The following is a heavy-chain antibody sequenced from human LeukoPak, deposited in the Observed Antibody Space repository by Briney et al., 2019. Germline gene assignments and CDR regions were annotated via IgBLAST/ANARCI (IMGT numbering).Heavy chain of an antibody. J-gene: IGHJ4*02. CDR3: AKNPYDILTGPYFDY. D-gene: IGHD3-9*01. CDR1: GFTFSSHA. CDR2: ISGSGGST. Sequence: GGSLRLSCAASGFTFSSHAMSWVRQAPGKGLEWVSAISGSGGSTYYADSVKGRFTISRDNSKNTLYLQMNSLRAEDTAVYYCAKNPYDILTGPYFDYWGQGTLVTVSS. V-gene: IGHV3-23*01.